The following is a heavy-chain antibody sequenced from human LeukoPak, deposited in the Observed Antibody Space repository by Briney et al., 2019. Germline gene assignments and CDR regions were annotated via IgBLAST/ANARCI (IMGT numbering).Heavy chain of an antibody. CDR3: ARYVTGYSSSWWYFDY. CDR1: GGSVSGYY. D-gene: IGHD6-13*01. Sequence: SETLSLTCTVYGGSVSGYYWNWIRQSPEKGLEWIGYIYHSGTINFNPSLKARVTMSIDTSKNQFSLKLSSVTAADTAVYYCARYVTGYSSSWWYFDYWGKGTLVTVS. CDR2: IYHSGTI. V-gene: IGHV4-59*02. J-gene: IGHJ4*02.